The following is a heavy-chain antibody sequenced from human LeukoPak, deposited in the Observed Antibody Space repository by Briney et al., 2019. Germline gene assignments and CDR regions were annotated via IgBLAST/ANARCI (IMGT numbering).Heavy chain of an antibody. Sequence: GGSLRLSCAASGFTFSSHAMHWVRQAPGKGLEWVAVISFDGSNKYYADSVKGRFTISRDNSRNTLYLQMNSLRAEDTALYYCVRDFEWSFDTWAQGTLVTVSS. D-gene: IGHD3-3*01. CDR3: VRDFEWSFDT. CDR2: ISFDGSNK. V-gene: IGHV3-30*04. CDR1: GFTFSSHA. J-gene: IGHJ4*02.